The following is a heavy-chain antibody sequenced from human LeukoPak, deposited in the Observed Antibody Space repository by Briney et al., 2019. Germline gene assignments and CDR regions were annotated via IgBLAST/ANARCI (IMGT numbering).Heavy chain of an antibody. Sequence: GGSLRLSCAASGFTFSSYSMNWVRQAPGKGLEWVSYISSSGSTIYYADSVKGRFTVSRDNAKNSLYLQMNSLRAEDTAVYYCARGGGFGEWYYYYMDVWGKGTTVTISS. CDR1: GFTFSSYS. J-gene: IGHJ6*03. CDR3: ARGGGFGEWYYYYMDV. CDR2: ISSSGSTI. V-gene: IGHV3-48*04. D-gene: IGHD3-10*01.